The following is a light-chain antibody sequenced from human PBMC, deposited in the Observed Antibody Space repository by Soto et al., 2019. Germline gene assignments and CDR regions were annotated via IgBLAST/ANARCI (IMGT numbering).Light chain of an antibody. V-gene: IGKV3D-7*01. Sequence: PGERVTLSCRASQSVSSSYLTWYQQKPGQAPRLLIYGASTRATGIPARFSGSGSGTDFTLTISSLQPEDFAVYYCEKHYILRGTLG. CDR2: GAS. CDR3: EKHYILRGT. J-gene: IGKJ1*01. CDR1: QSVSSSY.